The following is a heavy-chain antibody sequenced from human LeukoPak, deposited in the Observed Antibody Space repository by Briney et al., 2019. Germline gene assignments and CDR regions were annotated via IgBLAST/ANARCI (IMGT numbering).Heavy chain of an antibody. CDR3: AAYGGNDRDAFDI. CDR1: GGSFSGYY. CDR2: INHSGST. D-gene: IGHD4-23*01. J-gene: IGHJ3*02. Sequence: PSETLSLTCAVYGGSFSGYYWSWIRQPPGKGLEWIGEINHSGSTNYSPSLKSRVTISVDTSKNQFSLKLSSVTAADTAVYYCAAYGGNDRDAFDIWDQGTMVTVSS. V-gene: IGHV4-34*01.